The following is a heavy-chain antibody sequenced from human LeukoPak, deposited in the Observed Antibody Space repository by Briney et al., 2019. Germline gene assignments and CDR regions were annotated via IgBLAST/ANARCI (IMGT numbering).Heavy chain of an antibody. CDR1: GDTFSSYA. J-gene: IGHJ4*02. CDR2: IIPIFGTA. Sequence: SVKVSCKASGDTFSSYAISWVRQAPGQGLEWMGGIIPIFGTANYAQKFQDRVTITADESTSTAYMELSSLRSEDTAIYYCAREGVSCGGGCYSLSDYWGQGTLVTVSS. V-gene: IGHV1-69*13. CDR3: AREGVSCGGGCYSLSDY. D-gene: IGHD2-21*02.